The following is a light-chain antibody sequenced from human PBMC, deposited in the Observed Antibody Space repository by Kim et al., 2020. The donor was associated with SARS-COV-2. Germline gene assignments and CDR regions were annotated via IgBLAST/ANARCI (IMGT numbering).Light chain of an antibody. V-gene: IGKV3-15*01. CDR1: QSVNSN. CDR2: GAS. J-gene: IGKJ4*01. Sequence: SVSPGEGATLSCRASQSVNSNLAWYQQKPGQAPRLLSYGASTRATGIPARFSASGSGTEFTLTISSLQSEDFAVYSCQQYNDWPLTFGGGTKVEIK. CDR3: QQYNDWPLT.